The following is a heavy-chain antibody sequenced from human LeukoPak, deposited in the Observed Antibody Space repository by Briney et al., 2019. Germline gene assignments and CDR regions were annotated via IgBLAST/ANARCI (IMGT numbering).Heavy chain of an antibody. CDR1: GFTFSSYS. CDR3: ARGYCSSTSCSELGHY. V-gene: IGHV3-21*01. Sequence: GGSLRLSCAASGFTFSSYSMNWVRQAPGKGLEWVSSISSSSSYIYYADSVKGRFTISRDNAKNSLYLQMNGLRAEDTAVYYCARGYCSSTSCSELGHYWRQGTLVTVSS. CDR2: ISSSSSYI. D-gene: IGHD2-2*01. J-gene: IGHJ4*02.